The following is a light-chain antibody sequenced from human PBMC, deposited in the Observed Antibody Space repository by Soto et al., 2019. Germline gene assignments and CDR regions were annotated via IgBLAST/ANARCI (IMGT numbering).Light chain of an antibody. Sequence: DIQVTQSPSTLSASVGDRVTITCRASQSISSWLAWYQQKQGKAPKALIYKASSLESGVPSRFSGSESGTEFTLTISSLQPDDFATYYCQQYNTFPWTFGQGTKVEVK. CDR2: KAS. V-gene: IGKV1-5*03. CDR1: QSISSW. J-gene: IGKJ1*01. CDR3: QQYNTFPWT.